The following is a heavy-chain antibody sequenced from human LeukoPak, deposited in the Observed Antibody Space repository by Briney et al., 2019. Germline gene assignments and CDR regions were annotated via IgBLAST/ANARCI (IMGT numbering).Heavy chain of an antibody. CDR3: ARGRSITILRGVAISDGFDI. Sequence: PGGSLRLSCAASGFTFSTYSMNWVRQAPRKGLEWVTSIATSSDYIYYAGSLKGRFTISRDNAKNSLYLHMNSLRPDGTAVYYCARGRSITILRGVAISDGFDIWGQGTKVTVS. J-gene: IGHJ3*02. D-gene: IGHD3-10*01. V-gene: IGHV3-21*06. CDR1: GFTFSTYS. CDR2: IATSSDYI.